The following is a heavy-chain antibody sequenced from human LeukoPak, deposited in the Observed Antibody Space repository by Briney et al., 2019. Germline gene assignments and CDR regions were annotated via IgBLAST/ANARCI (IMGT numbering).Heavy chain of an antibody. CDR3: VCFDCGDY. J-gene: IGHJ4*02. D-gene: IGHD3-9*01. V-gene: IGHV7-4-1*02. CDR2: INTNTGNP. Sequence: ASVKVSCTASGYTITSYAMSWVRQAPGQGLEWMGWINTNTGNPTYAQGFTGRSVFSLDTSVSTAYLQISSLKAEDTAVYYCVCFDCGDYWGQGTLVTVSS. CDR1: GYTITSYA.